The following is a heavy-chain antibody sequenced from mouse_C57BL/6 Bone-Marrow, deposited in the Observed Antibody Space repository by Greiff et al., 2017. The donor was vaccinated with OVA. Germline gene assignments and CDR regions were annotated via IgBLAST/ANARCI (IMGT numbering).Heavy chain of an antibody. CDR1: GYTFTSYW. CDR3: TTVLGRLDY. D-gene: IGHD4-1*01. V-gene: IGHV1-5*01. Sequence: VQLQQPGAELVKPGASVKMSCKASGYTFTSYWMHWVKQRPGQGLEWIGAIYPGNSDTSYNQKFKGKAKLTAVTSASTAYMELSSLTNEDSAVYYCTTVLGRLDYWGQGTTLTVSS. CDR2: IYPGNSDT. J-gene: IGHJ2*01.